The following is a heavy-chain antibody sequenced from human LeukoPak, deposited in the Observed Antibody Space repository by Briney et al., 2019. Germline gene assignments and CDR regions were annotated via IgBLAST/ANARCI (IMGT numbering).Heavy chain of an antibody. J-gene: IGHJ3*02. CDR3: AKDRSILGAFDI. CDR1: GFTFSSYA. Sequence: GGSLRLSCAASGFTFSSYAMSWVRQAPGKGLEWVSAISGIGGSTYYADSVKGRFTISRDNSKNTLYLQMNSLRAEDTAVYYCAKDRSILGAFDIWGQGKMVTVSS. D-gene: IGHD3-3*01. CDR2: ISGIGGST. V-gene: IGHV3-23*01.